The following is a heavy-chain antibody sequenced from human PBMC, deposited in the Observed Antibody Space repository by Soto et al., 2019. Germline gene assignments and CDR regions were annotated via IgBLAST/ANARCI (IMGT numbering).Heavy chain of an antibody. V-gene: IGHV4-31*03. CDR2: IYYSGST. CDR1: GGSISSGGYY. Sequence: SETLSLTCTVSGGSISSGGYYRSWIRQHPGKGLEWIGYIYYSGSTYYNPSLKSRVTISVDTSKNQFSLKLSSVTAADTAVYYCARGVDCSSTSCRYYYYYYMDVWGKGTTVTVSS. J-gene: IGHJ6*03. CDR3: ARGVDCSSTSCRYYYYYYMDV. D-gene: IGHD2-2*01.